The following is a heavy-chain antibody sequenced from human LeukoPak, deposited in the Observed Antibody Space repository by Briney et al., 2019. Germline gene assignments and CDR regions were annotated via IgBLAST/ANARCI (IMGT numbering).Heavy chain of an antibody. V-gene: IGHV4-34*01. CDR3: VRGAVGSTPHVAFDI. CDR2: INHSGST. CDR1: GGSFSGNY. J-gene: IGHJ3*02. D-gene: IGHD1-26*01. Sequence: SETLSLTCAVYGGSFSGNYWSWIRQPPAKGLEWIGEINHSGSTNYNPSLKSRVTISVDTSKNQLSLKLSSVTAADTAVYYCVRGAVGSTPHVAFDIWGQGTMVTVSS.